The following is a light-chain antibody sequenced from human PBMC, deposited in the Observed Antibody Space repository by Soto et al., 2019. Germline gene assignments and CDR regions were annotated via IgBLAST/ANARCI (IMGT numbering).Light chain of an antibody. CDR1: QSIGNY. Sequence: DIQMTQSPSSLSASIGERVTLTCRSSQSIGNYLTWYQQKPGKAPTLLIYSASNMQNGVPSRFSGSGSGTEFTLTISGLQPDDFATYYCQASYTTPLTFGGGTRLE. J-gene: IGKJ5*01. CDR3: QASYTTPLT. V-gene: IGKV1-39*01. CDR2: SAS.